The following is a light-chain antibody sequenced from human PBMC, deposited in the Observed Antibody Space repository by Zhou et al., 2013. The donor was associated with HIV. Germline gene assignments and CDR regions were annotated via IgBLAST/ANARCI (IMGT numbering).Light chain of an antibody. J-gene: IGKJ4*01. Sequence: DIQMTQSPSTLSASVGDRVTITCRASQSIRSWLAWYQQKPGKAPKVLIYKASSLQSGVPSRFSGSGSGTDFTLTISSLQPEDVATYSCQKYNSAPLTFGGGTKVEIK. CDR2: KAS. V-gene: IGKV1-5*03. CDR3: QKYNSAPLT. CDR1: QSIRSW.